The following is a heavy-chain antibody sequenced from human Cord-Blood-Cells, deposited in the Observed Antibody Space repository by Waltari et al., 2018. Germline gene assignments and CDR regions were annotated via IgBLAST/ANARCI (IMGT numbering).Heavy chain of an antibody. D-gene: IGHD3-22*01. CDR3: ARGSHYYDSSGYYDY. V-gene: IGHV1-69*01. Sequence: QVQLVQAAAEVKKHGSLVKVSWTASGVTFRSYPSRGVREAPGQGLEWMGGITPIFGTANYAQKFQGRVTITADESTSTAYMELSSLISEDTAVYYCARGSHYYDSSGYYDYWGQGTLVTVSS. J-gene: IGHJ4*02. CDR2: ITPIFGTA. CDR1: GVTFRSYP.